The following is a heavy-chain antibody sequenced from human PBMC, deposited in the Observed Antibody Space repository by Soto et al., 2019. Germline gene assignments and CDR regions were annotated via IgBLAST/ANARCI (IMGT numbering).Heavy chain of an antibody. CDR1: GGSISSGSYY. CDR2: IYYSGST. D-gene: IGHD3-3*02. CDR3: ASPKIAFYNWFDP. J-gene: IGHJ5*02. V-gene: IGHV4-39*01. Sequence: SETLSLTCTVSGGSISSGSYYWSWIRQHPGKGLEWIGYIYYSGSTYYNPSLKSRVTISVDTSKNQFSLKLSSVTAADTAVYYCASPKIAFYNWFDPWGQGTLVTVSS.